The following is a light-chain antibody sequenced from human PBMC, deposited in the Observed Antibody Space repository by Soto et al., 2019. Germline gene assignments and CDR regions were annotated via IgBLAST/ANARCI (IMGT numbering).Light chain of an antibody. Sequence: EIVFTQSPGTLSLSPGERATLSCRASQSVSSGYLAWYQQKPGQAPRLLIYGASSRATGIPDRFSGSGSGTDFTLTITRLEPEDFALYHCQQYGSSPQTFGQGTKVDIK. CDR1: QSVSSGY. V-gene: IGKV3-20*01. CDR2: GAS. CDR3: QQYGSSPQT. J-gene: IGKJ1*01.